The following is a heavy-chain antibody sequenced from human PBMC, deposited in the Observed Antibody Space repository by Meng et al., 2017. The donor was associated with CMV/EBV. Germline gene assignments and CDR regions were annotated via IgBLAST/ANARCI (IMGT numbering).Heavy chain of an antibody. CDR1: GGTFSSYA. V-gene: IGHV1-69*05. Sequence: SVKVSCKASGGTFSSYAISWVRQAPGQGLEWMGGIIPIFGTANYAQKFQGRVTITTDESTSTAYMELSSLRSEDTAVYYCARDPLKCSKDYAQGYYYYYGMDVWGQGTTVTVSS. CDR2: IIPIFGTA. CDR3: ARDPLKCSKDYAQGYYYYYGMDV. J-gene: IGHJ6*02. D-gene: IGHD4-17*01.